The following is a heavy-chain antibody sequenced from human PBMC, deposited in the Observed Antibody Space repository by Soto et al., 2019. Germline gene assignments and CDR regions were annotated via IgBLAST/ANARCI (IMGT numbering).Heavy chain of an antibody. CDR2: IKSRNDGGTT. CDR3: NTFWAEGSGCSRHVDY. Sequence: DVRLVESGGDLVKQGGSVRLSCVASGFTFDKAWMHWVRQVPGKGLEWLGRIKSRNDGGTTDYAAHVKGRVTISRDDSKNTAYLQINGLSVDDTGVYFCNTFWAEGSGCSRHVDYWGQGTQVTVSS. V-gene: IGHV3-15*07. CDR1: GFTFDKAW. D-gene: IGHD3-3*01. J-gene: IGHJ4*02.